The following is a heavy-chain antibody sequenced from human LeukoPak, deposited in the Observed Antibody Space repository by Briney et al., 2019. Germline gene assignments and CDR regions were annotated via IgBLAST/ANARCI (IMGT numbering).Heavy chain of an antibody. V-gene: IGHV5-51*01. J-gene: IGHJ6*02. CDR2: IYPGDSDT. CDR1: GYSFTSYW. Sequence: GESLKISCKGSGYSFTSYWIGWVRQMPGKGLEWMGIIYPGDSDTRYSPSFQGQVTISADKSISTAYLQWSSLEASDTAMYYCARHEVYSYGYYYYYGMDVWGQGTTVTVSS. CDR3: ARHEVYSYGYYYYYGMDV. D-gene: IGHD5-18*01.